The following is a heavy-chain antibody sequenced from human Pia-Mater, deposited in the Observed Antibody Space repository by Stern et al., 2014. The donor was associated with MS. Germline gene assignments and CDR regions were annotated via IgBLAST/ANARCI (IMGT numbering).Heavy chain of an antibody. V-gene: IGHV3-21*01. Sequence: EVQLVESGGGLVKPGGSLRLSCATSGFTFSDYSMNWVRQAPGQGLEWVSSISSNSTYIFYAASVRGRFSISRDNAKSSLFLQLHSLRAEDTAVYYCARRGGIHFFDSGGRGTLVTVSS. CDR2: ISSNSTYI. J-gene: IGHJ4*02. CDR3: ARRGGIHFFDS. CDR1: GFTFSDYS. D-gene: IGHD3-16*01.